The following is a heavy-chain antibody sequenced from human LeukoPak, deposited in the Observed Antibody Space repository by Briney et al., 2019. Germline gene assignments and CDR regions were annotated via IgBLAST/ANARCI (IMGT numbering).Heavy chain of an antibody. J-gene: IGHJ4*02. CDR2: IYYSGST. D-gene: IGHD5-24*01. CDR3: ARQSRNGYNPDY. Sequence: SETLSLTCTVSGGSISSSSYYWGWIRQPPGKGLEWIGSIYYSGSTYYNPSLKSRVTISVDTSKNQFSLKLSSVTAADTTVYYCARQSRNGYNPDYWGQGTLVTVSS. V-gene: IGHV4-39*01. CDR1: GGSISSSSYY.